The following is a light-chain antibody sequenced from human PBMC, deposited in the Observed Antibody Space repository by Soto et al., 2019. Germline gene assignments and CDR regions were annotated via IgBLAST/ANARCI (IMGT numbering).Light chain of an antibody. V-gene: IGKV1-5*01. CDR1: QSIYKW. CDR3: LQDYNYPWT. J-gene: IGKJ1*01. Sequence: DIKMTQSPSTLSASVGDRVTITCRASQSIYKWLAWYQQKPGKAPKLLIYDASSLQTGVPSRFSGSGSGTDFTLTISSLQPDDFATYYCLQDYNYPWTFGQGTKVDIK. CDR2: DAS.